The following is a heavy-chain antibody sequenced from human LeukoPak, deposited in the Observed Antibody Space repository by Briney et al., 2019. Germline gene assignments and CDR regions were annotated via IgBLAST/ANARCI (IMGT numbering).Heavy chain of an antibody. J-gene: IGHJ4*02. V-gene: IGHV3-9*01. CDR1: GFTFDDYA. CDR2: ISWNSGSI. D-gene: IGHD3-3*01. CDR3: AKGLRFLEWPRPYFDY. Sequence: GRSLRLSCAASGFTFDDYATHWVRHAPGKGLEWVSGISWNSGSIGYADSVKGRFTISRDNAKNSLYLQMNSLRAEDTALYYCAKGLRFLEWPRPYFDYWGQGTLVTVSS.